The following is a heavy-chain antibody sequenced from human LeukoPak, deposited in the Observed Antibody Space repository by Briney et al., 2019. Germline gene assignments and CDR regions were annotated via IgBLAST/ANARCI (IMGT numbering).Heavy chain of an antibody. V-gene: IGHV3-30-3*01. CDR1: GFTFSSYA. Sequence: GGSLRLSCAASGFTFSSYAMHWVRQAPGKGLEWVAVISYDGSNKYYADSVKGRFTISRDNAKNSLYLQMNSLRAEDTAVYYCATVAVAGTTNDYWGQGTLVTVSS. CDR2: ISYDGSNK. J-gene: IGHJ4*02. D-gene: IGHD6-19*01. CDR3: ATVAVAGTTNDY.